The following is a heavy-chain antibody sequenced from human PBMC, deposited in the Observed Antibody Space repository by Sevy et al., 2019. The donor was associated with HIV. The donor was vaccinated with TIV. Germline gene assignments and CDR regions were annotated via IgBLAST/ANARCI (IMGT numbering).Heavy chain of an antibody. CDR2: IKQDGSEK. CDR3: VRSGGGYASGMDV. V-gene: IGHV3-7*01. J-gene: IGHJ6*02. Sequence: GGSLRLSCAASEFTFSSYWMSWVRQAPGKGLEWVANIKQDGSEKYYVDSVKGRFTISRDNAKNSLYLQMNSLRAEDTAVYHCVRSGGGYASGMDVWAKGPRSPSP. CDR1: EFTFSSYW. D-gene: IGHD1-26*01.